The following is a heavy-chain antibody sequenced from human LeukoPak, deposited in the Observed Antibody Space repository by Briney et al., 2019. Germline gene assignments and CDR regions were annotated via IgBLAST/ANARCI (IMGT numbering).Heavy chain of an antibody. CDR3: AKDREYSSSWSFDY. D-gene: IGHD6-13*01. CDR2: ISYDGSNK. CDR1: GFTFSSYG. J-gene: IGHJ4*02. Sequence: GGSLRLSCAASGFTFSSYGMHWVRQAPGKGLEGVAVISYDGSNKYYADSVKGRFTISRDNSKNTLYLQMNSLRAEDTAVYYCAKDREYSSSWSFDYWGQGTLVTVSS. V-gene: IGHV3-30*18.